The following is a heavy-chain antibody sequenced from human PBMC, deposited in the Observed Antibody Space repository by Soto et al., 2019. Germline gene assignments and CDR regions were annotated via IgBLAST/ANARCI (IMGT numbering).Heavy chain of an antibody. CDR1: GFTFGNYW. J-gene: IGHJ4*02. V-gene: IGHV3-7*03. D-gene: IGHD3-22*01. Sequence: PGGSLRRSCAASGFTFGNYWMGWVRQAPGKGLEWVANIKQDGSEKYYVASVKGRFTISRDNARNSLYLQMSSLRAEDTAVYYCVRDLGSYYYDSSGWGFDYWGQGILVTVSS. CDR2: IKQDGSEK. CDR3: VRDLGSYYYDSSGWGFDY.